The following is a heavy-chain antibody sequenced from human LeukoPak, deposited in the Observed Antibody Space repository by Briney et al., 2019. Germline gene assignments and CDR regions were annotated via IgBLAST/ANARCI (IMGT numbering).Heavy chain of an antibody. V-gene: IGHV3-48*04. CDR3: ARDRRVRDIVVVPAAMDV. CDR1: GFTFSGYD. CDR2: TSSSSSTI. J-gene: IGHJ6*03. D-gene: IGHD2-2*01. Sequence: GGSLRLSCAASGFTFSGYDVSWVRQAPGKGLEWVSYTSSSSSTIYYADSVKSRFTISRDNAKNSLYLQMNSLRAEDTAVYYCARDRRVRDIVVVPAAMDVWGKGTTVTVSS.